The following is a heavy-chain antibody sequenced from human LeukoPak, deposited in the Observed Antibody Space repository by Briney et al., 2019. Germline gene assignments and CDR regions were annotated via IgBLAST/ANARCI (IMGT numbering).Heavy chain of an antibody. CDR2: MNPNSGNT. V-gene: IGHV1-8*01. CDR3: ARGPPHNDDRSGYFP. CDR1: GYTFTSYE. J-gene: IGHJ5*02. D-gene: IGHD3-22*01. Sequence: GASVPVSFMSSGYTFTSYEINWVRPAAGQGLEWMGWMNPNSGNTGYPQKFQGRVTMTMNNSISTAYMELSSLRSEDTAVYYCARGPPHNDDRSGYFPWGQGTLVTVSS.